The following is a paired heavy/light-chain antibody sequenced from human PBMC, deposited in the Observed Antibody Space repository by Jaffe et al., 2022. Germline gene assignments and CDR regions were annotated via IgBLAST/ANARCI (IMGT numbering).Heavy chain of an antibody. CDR1: GYTFTSYY. D-gene: IGHD5-12*01. CDR3: ARDGYNFGPFGIELRYYYYYYMDV. J-gene: IGHJ6*03. Sequence: QVQLVQSGAEVKKPGASVKVSCKASGYTFTSYYMHWVRQAPGQGLEWMGIINPSGGSTSYAQKFQGRVTMTRDTSTSTVYMELSSLRSEDTAVYYCARDGYNFGPFGIELRYYYYYYMDVWGKGTTVTVSS. V-gene: IGHV1-46*01. CDR2: INPSGGST.
Light chain of an antibody. CDR2: ENN. V-gene: IGLV1-51*02. CDR1: SSNIGNNY. CDR3: GTWDSSLSHYV. J-gene: IGLJ1*01. Sequence: QSVLTQPPSVSAAPGQKVTISCSGSSSNIGNNYVSWYQQLPGTAPKLLIYENNKRPSGIPDRFSGSKSGTSATLGITGLQTGDEADYYCGTWDSSLSHYVFGTGTKVTVL.